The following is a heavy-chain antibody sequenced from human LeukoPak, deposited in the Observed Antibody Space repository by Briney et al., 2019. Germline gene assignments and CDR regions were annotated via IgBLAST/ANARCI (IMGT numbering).Heavy chain of an antibody. V-gene: IGHV3-7*03. Sequence: GGSLRLSCAASGFTFSSYWMSWVRQAPGKGLEWVANIKQDGSEKYYVLSVKGRFTISRDNAKNSLYLQMNSLRAEDTAVYYCARDISHDAFDIWGQGTMVTVSS. CDR1: GFTFSSYW. J-gene: IGHJ3*02. CDR3: ARDISHDAFDI. CDR2: IKQDGSEK. D-gene: IGHD2/OR15-2a*01.